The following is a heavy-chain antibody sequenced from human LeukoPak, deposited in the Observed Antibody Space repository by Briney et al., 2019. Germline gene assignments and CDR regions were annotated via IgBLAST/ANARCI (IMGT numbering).Heavy chain of an antibody. CDR3: ARRYSNYFFDY. J-gene: IGHJ4*02. CDR2: IGHSGTT. CDR1: GGSFSGYF. Sequence: SETLSLTCAVYGGSFSGYFWSWIRQPPGKGLEWIGEIGHSGTTNYNPSLKSRVTISVDTSKNQFSLKLSSVTAADTAVYYCARRYSNYFFDYWGQGTLVTVSS. D-gene: IGHD4-11*01. V-gene: IGHV4-34*01.